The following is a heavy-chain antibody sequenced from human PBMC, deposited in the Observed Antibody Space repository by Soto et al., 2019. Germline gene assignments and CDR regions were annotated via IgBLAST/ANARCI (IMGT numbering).Heavy chain of an antibody. Sequence: ASVKVSCEVSGYTLTELSMHWVRQAPGKGLEWMGGFDPEDGETIYAQKFQGRVTMTEDTSTDTAYMELRSLSSDDTAVYYCARGYDFWSGYANFDYWGQGTPVTVSS. V-gene: IGHV1-24*01. CDR1: GYTLTELS. J-gene: IGHJ4*02. CDR3: ARGYDFWSGYANFDY. CDR2: FDPEDGET. D-gene: IGHD3-3*01.